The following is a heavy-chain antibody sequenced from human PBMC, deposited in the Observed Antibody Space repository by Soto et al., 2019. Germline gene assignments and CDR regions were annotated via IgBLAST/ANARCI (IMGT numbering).Heavy chain of an antibody. CDR2: ISGTGGST. V-gene: IGHV3-23*01. J-gene: IGHJ4*02. CDR1: VLTFNNYA. CDR3: AKDRLGGNFDY. Sequence: GGSLRLSCAASVLTFNNYAMNWVRQAPGKGLEWAATISGTGGSTYYADSVKGRFTISRDNSKNTLYLQMNSLRVEDTAVYYCAKDRLGGNFDYWGQGTQVTVSS.